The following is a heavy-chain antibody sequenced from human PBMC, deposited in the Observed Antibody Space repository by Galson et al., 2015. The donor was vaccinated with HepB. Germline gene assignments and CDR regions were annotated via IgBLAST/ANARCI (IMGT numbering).Heavy chain of an antibody. D-gene: IGHD5-12*01. CDR1: GFIFSNHG. J-gene: IGHJ4*02. V-gene: IGHV3-30*18. CDR2: ISYDGSNK. CDR3: AKDARMYSGYDWYFDY. Sequence: SLRLSCAASGFIFSNHGMHWVRQAPGKGLEWVAVISYDGSNKYYADSVEGRFTISRDISKNTLYLQMNSLRAEDTAVYYCAKDARMYSGYDWYFDYWGQGTLVTVSS.